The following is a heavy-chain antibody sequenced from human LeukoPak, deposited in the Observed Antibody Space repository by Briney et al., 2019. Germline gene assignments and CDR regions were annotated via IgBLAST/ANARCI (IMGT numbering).Heavy chain of an antibody. D-gene: IGHD4-23*01. J-gene: IGHJ4*02. CDR1: GYTFTSYG. CDR3: ARDFEQDLRWSFFDY. CDR2: ISAYNGNT. V-gene: IGHV1-18*01. Sequence: ASVKVSCKASGYTFTSYGISWVRQAPGQGLEWMEWISAYNGNTNYAQKLQGRVTMTTDTSTSTAYMELRSLRSDDTAVYYCARDFEQDLRWSFFDYWGQGTLVTVSS.